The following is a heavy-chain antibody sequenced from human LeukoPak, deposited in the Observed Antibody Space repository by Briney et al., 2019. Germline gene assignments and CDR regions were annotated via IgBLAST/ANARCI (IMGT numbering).Heavy chain of an antibody. J-gene: IGHJ4*02. D-gene: IGHD1-1*01. CDR2: ISYDGSNK. V-gene: IGHV3-30*18. CDR1: GFTFSSYG. Sequence: SGGSPRLSCAASGFTFSSYGMHWVRQAPGKGLEWVAVISYDGSNKYYADSVKGRFTISRDNSKNTLYLQMNSLRAEDTAVYYCAKSVATGTSWGQGTLVTVSS. CDR3: AKSVATGTS.